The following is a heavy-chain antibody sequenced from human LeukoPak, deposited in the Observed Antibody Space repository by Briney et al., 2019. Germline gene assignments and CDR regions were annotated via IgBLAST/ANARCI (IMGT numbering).Heavy chain of an antibody. CDR3: ARDPWGGAAWAGYFRH. CDR2: IQSSGFT. Sequence: SETLSLTCTVSGDSISDYYWCWIRQSVGEGLEWIGRIQSSGFTDYNPSLKSRVTMSVDTSKNQFSLRLSSVTAADTAVYYCARDPWGGAAWAGYFRHWGQGTLVTVSS. J-gene: IGHJ1*01. CDR1: GDSISDYY. V-gene: IGHV4-4*07. D-gene: IGHD1-26*01.